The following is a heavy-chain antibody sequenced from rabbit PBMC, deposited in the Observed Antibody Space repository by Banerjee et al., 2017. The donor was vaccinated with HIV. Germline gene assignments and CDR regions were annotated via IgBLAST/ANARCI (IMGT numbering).Heavy chain of an antibody. J-gene: IGHJ3*01. D-gene: IGHD7-1*01. CDR2: IYIGSSGYT. CDR3: ARDSYGTGGLLHL. V-gene: IGHV1S45*01. Sequence: QEQLVESGGGLVQPEGSLTLTCTTSGFSFSNSYFMCWVRQAPEKGLEWIACIYIGSSGYTYYASWAKGRFTISKTSSTTVTLQLNSLTAADTATYFCARDSYGTGGLLHLWGQGTLVTVS. CDR1: GFSFSNSYF.